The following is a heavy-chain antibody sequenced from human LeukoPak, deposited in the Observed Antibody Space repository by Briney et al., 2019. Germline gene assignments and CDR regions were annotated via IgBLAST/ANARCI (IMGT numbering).Heavy chain of an antibody. CDR1: GYTYTKSW. CDR3: ARQGCTTTSCHTIDY. Sequence: GESPKISCKGSGYTYTKSWIAWVRQMPGKGLELMGTIYPVDSETRYSPSFQGQVTISVDKSISTAYLQWSSLKASDTAMYYCARQGCTTTSCHTIDYWGQGTLVTVSS. J-gene: IGHJ4*02. CDR2: IYPVDSET. D-gene: IGHD2-2*02. V-gene: IGHV5-51*01.